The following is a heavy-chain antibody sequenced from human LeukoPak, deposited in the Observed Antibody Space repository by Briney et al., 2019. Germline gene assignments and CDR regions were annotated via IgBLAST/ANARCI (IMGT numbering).Heavy chain of an antibody. CDR2: IYFTGST. V-gene: IGHV4-59*08. D-gene: IGHD2-2*01. Sequence: SETLSLTCTVSGGSISSYYWSWIRQPPGKGLEWIGYIYFTGSTNYNPSLKSRVTMSVDTSKNQFSLKLSSVTTADTAVYYCARLNDIVVVPAAGIDMDVWGKGTTVTVSS. J-gene: IGHJ6*03. CDR1: GGSISSYY. CDR3: ARLNDIVVVPAAGIDMDV.